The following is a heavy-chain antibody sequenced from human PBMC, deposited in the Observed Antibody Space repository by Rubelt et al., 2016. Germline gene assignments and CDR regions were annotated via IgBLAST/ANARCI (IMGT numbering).Heavy chain of an antibody. J-gene: IGHJ4*02. Sequence: LESGGGLVQPGGSLRLPCAASGFTFSSYAMSWVRQAPGKGLEWASAISGSGGSTYYAVSVKGRFTISRDNSKNTLYLQMNSLRAEDTAVYYCAGTDQRIAAAGTPFDYWGQGTLVTVSS. V-gene: IGHV3-23*01. CDR3: AGTDQRIAAAGTPFDY. CDR1: GFTFSSYA. D-gene: IGHD6-13*01. CDR2: ISGSGGST.